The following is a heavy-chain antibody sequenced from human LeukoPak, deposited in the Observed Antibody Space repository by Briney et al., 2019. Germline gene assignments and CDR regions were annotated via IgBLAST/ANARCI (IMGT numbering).Heavy chain of an antibody. CDR2: ISYDGSNK. D-gene: IGHD3-22*01. J-gene: IGHJ4*02. Sequence: PGGSLRLSCAASGFTFSSYGMHWVRQAPGKGLEWVAVISYDGSNKYYADSVKGRFTISRDNSKNTLYLQMNSLRAEDTAVYYCAKSDYDSSGYYVSWFDYWGQGTLVTVSS. V-gene: IGHV3-30*18. CDR3: AKSDYDSSGYYVSWFDY. CDR1: GFTFSSYG.